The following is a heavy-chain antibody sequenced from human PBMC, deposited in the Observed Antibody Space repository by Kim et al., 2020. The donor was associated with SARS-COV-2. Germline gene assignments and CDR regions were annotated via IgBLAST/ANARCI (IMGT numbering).Heavy chain of an antibody. CDR1: GFTFSSYW. J-gene: IGHJ4*02. Sequence: GGSLRLSCTASGFTFSSYWMSWVRQAPGKGLQWVANIKEDESVKYYVDSVKGRFTISRDNAKNSLYLQMHSLRAEDSAVYYCARGPLITAAGNYWGQGTLRTVSS. CDR3: ARGPLITAAGNY. V-gene: IGHV3-7*03. CDR2: IKEDESVK. D-gene: IGHD6-13*01.